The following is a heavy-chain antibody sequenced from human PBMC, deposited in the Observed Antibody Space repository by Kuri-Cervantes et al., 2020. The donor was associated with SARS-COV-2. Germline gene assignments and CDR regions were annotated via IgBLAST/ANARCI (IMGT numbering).Heavy chain of an antibody. CDR3: ARDEGGYDFWSGYYTGWFDP. D-gene: IGHD3-3*01. V-gene: IGHV3-48*04. Sequence: GESLKISCAASGFTVSSNYMSWVRQAPGKGLEWISYISSSSSTIYYADSVKGRFTISRDNAKNSLYLQMNSLRAEDTAVYYCARDEGGYDFWSGYYTGWFDPWGQGTLVTVSS. CDR1: GFTVSSNY. J-gene: IGHJ5*02. CDR2: ISSSSSTI.